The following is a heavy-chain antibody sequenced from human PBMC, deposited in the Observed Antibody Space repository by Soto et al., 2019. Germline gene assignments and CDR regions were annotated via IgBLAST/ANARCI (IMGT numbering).Heavy chain of an antibody. CDR1: GFTFSSYA. V-gene: IGHV3-23*01. D-gene: IGHD6-19*01. CDR3: VGGESSGWYGDASDI. J-gene: IGHJ3*02. Sequence: GGSLRLSCAASGFTFSSYAMSWVRQAPGKGLEWVSAISGSGGSTYYADSVKGRFTISRDNSKNTLYLQMNSLRAEDTAVYYCVGGESSGWYGDASDIWGQGIMVTVSS. CDR2: ISGSGGST.